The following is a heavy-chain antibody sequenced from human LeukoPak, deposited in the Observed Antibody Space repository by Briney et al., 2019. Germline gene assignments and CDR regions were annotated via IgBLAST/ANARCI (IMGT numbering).Heavy chain of an antibody. J-gene: IGHJ4*02. D-gene: IGHD2-15*01. V-gene: IGHV3-30*18. Sequence: GGSLRLSCAASGLIFSTYGMHWVRQAPGKGLEWVAVISYDGNNKYYTDSVKGRFTISRDNSKNTLYLQMNSLRAEDTAVYYCAKAPEYCSGSGGSCYPFDNWGQGTLVTVSS. CDR1: GLIFSTYG. CDR3: AKAPEYCSGSGGSCYPFDN. CDR2: ISYDGNNK.